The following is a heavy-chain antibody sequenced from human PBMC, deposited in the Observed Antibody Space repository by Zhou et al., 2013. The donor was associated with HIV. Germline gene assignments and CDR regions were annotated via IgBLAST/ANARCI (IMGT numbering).Heavy chain of an antibody. CDR1: GYTFTNYD. J-gene: IGHJ6*02. D-gene: IGHD6-6*01. CDR3: ARGKGEYGSSSWYYGMDV. CDR2: INPNSGGT. Sequence: QVQLVQSGAEVRKPGASVKVSCKASGYTFTNYDINWVRQATGQGLEWMGWINPNSGGTNHAQNFQGRVTMTGDTSISTAYMEVTRLRSDDTAVYYCARGKGEYGSSSWYYGMDVWGQGTTVTVSS. V-gene: IGHV1-2*02.